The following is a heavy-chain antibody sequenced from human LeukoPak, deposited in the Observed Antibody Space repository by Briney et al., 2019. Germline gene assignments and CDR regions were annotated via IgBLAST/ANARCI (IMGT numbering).Heavy chain of an antibody. V-gene: IGHV3-21*01. Sequence: GGSLRLSCAASGFTVSSNYMSWVRQAPGKGLEWVSSISSSSNNIYYADSVKGRFTISRDNAKNSLYLQMNSLRAEDTAVYYCARDGFTMVRGVIVYWGQGTLVTVSS. J-gene: IGHJ4*02. CDR2: ISSSSNNI. CDR1: GFTVSSNY. D-gene: IGHD3-10*01. CDR3: ARDGFTMVRGVIVY.